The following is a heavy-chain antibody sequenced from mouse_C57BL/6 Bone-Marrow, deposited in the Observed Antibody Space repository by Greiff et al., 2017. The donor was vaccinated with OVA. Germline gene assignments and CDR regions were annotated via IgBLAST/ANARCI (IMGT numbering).Heavy chain of an antibody. CDR2: IDPSDSYT. CDR1: GYTFTSYW. J-gene: IGHJ1*03. Sequence: VQLQQPGAELVMPGASVKLSCKASGYTFTSYWMHWVKQRPGQGLEWIGEIDPSDSYTNYNQKFKGKSTLTVDKSSSTAYMQLSSLTSEDSAVYYCARGVTDVWGTGTTVTVSS. V-gene: IGHV1-69*01. CDR3: ARGVTDV. D-gene: IGHD2-2*01.